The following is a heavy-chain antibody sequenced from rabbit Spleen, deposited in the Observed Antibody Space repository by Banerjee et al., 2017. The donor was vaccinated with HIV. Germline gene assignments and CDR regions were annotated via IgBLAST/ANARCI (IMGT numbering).Heavy chain of an antibody. CDR1: GFDFSSYG. Sequence: QEQLVESGGGLVQPGGSLKLSCKASGFDFSSYGVSWVRQAPGKGLEWIGYIDPVFGITYFANWVNGRFTISSHNAQNTLFLQLNSLTAADTATYFCARDLTGVIGWNFGWWGPGTLVTVS. D-gene: IGHD1-1*01. V-gene: IGHV1S47*01. CDR3: ARDLTGVIGWNFGW. J-gene: IGHJ4*01. CDR2: IDPVFGIT.